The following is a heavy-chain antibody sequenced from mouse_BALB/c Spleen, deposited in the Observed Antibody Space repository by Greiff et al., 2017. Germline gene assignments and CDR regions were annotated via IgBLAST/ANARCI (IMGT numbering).Heavy chain of an antibody. J-gene: IGHJ4*01. V-gene: IGHV3-2*02. D-gene: IGHD4-1*01. CDR2: ISYSGST. CDR1: GYSITSDYA. Sequence: EVKLMESGPGLVKPSQSLSLTCTVTGYSITSDYAWNWLRQFPGNKLEWMGYISYSGSTSYNPSLKSRISITRDTSKNQFFLQLNSVTTEDTATYYCARQLTGAYYAMDYWGQGTSVTVSS. CDR3: ARQLTGAYYAMDY.